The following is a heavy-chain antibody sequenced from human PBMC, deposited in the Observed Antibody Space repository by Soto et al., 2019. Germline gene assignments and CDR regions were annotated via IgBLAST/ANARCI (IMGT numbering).Heavy chain of an antibody. J-gene: IGHJ4*02. CDR1: GFTFSSYA. CDR3: AKVGPRPSWGGSGFDY. V-gene: IGHV3-23*01. CDR2: ISGSGGST. Sequence: GGSLRLSCAASGFTFSSYAMSWVRQAPGKGLEWVSAISGSGGSTYYADSVKGRFTISRDNSKNTLYLQMNSLRAEDTAVYYCAKVGPRPSWGGSGFDYWGQGTLVTVSS. D-gene: IGHD2-15*01.